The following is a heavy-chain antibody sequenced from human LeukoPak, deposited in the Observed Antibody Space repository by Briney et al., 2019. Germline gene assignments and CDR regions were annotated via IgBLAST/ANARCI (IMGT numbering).Heavy chain of an antibody. V-gene: IGHV3-11*01. D-gene: IGHD3-22*01. CDR3: ASGVYYDSSGNFDY. Sequence: LSLTCAVYGGSFSDYYMSWIRQAPGKGLEWVSYISSSGSTIYYADSVKGRFTISRDNAKNSLYLQMNSLRAEDTAVYYCASGVYYDSSGNFDYWGQGTLVTVSS. J-gene: IGHJ4*02. CDR1: GGSFSDYY. CDR2: ISSSGSTI.